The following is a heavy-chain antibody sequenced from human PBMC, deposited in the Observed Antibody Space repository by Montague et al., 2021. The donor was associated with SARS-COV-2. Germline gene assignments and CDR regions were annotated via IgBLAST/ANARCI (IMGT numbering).Heavy chain of an antibody. Sequence: TLSLTCTVSGASISSGSYYWSWIRQPAGKGREWIRRLSISRSTSYNPSRKSRVTISVDTSKNPFSLKLSSVTAADTAVYYCARDIAVAGLFDYWGQGTLVTVSS. D-gene: IGHD6-19*01. CDR3: ARDIAVAGLFDY. CDR1: GASISSGSYY. J-gene: IGHJ4*02. V-gene: IGHV4-61*02. CDR2: LSISRST.